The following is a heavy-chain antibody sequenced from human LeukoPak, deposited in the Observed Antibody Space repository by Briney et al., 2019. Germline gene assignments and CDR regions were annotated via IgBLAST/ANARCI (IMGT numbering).Heavy chain of an antibody. D-gene: IGHD3-9*01. V-gene: IGHV4-34*01. CDR3: AKRNYDILTGYYIGTFDY. CDR2: INHSGST. Sequence: SETLSLTCAVYGGSFSGYYWSWIRQPPGKGLEWIGEINHSGSTNYNPSLKSRVTISVDTSKNQFSLKLSSVTAADTAVYYCAKRNYDILTGYYIGTFDYWGQGTLVTVSS. CDR1: GGSFSGYY. J-gene: IGHJ4*02.